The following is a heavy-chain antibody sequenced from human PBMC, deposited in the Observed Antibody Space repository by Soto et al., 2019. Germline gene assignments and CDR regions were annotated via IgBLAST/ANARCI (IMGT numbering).Heavy chain of an antibody. CDR2: ISYDGSNK. CDR1: GFTFSTYG. CDR3: ARWNVEHDSYGYF. V-gene: IGHV3-30*03. Sequence: GGSLRLSCAASGFTFSTYGIHWVRQAPGKGLEWVALISYDGSNKYYADSVKGRFTISRDNSKNTLYLQMNSLRAEDTAVYYCARWNVEHDSYGYFWGQGTPVTVSS. J-gene: IGHJ4*02. D-gene: IGHD5-18*01.